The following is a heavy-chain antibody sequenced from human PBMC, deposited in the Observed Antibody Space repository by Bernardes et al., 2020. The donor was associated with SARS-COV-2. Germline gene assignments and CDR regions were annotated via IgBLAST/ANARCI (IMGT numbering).Heavy chain of an antibody. CDR2: INPSSGTT. CDR3: ARGRAGSWFDGAFAI. CDR1: GYSLTSHH. J-gene: IGHJ3*02. D-gene: IGHD6-13*01. Sequence: ASMKVSCKASGYSLTSHHMHWVRQAPGQGLEWVGIINPSSGTTRYAQKFQGSVTMTRDTSTSTIYMDLSSLRSEDTAVYYCARGRAGSWFDGAFAIWGQGTMVTVSS. V-gene: IGHV1-46*01.